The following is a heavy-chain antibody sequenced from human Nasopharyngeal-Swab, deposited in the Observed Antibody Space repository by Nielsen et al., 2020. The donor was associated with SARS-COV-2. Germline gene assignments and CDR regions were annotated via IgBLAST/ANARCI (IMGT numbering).Heavy chain of an antibody. Sequence: GESLKISCAASGFTFSRYTMHWVRQAPGKGLEWVAVISYDGSNKYYADSVKGRFTISRDISKNTLYLQMNSLRAEDTAVFYCASTPLDSSGYYYAFHYCRRGTLVTVSS. V-gene: IGHV3-30-3*01. CDR3: ASTPLDSSGYYYAFHY. CDR2: ISYDGSNK. J-gene: IGHJ4*02. D-gene: IGHD3-22*01. CDR1: GFTFSRYT.